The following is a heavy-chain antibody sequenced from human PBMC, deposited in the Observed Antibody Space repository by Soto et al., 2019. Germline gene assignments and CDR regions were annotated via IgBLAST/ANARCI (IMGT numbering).Heavy chain of an antibody. Sequence: SETLSLTCTVSGGSIISSSYYWGWIRQPPGKGLEWIGSIYYSGSTYYNPSLKSRVTISVDTSKNQFSLKLSSVTAADTAVYYCARAYYDFWSGYYYYYYMDVWGKGTTVTVSS. CDR2: IYYSGST. D-gene: IGHD3-3*01. J-gene: IGHJ6*03. V-gene: IGHV4-39*01. CDR3: ARAYYDFWSGYYYYYYMDV. CDR1: GGSIISSSYY.